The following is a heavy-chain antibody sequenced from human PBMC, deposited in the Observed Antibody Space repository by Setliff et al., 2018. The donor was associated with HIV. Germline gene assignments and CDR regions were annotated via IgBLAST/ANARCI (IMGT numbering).Heavy chain of an antibody. CDR1: GGFISTYY. J-gene: IGHJ6*03. Sequence: SETLSLTCTVSGGFISTYYWTWIRQSPGKGLEWIGHVSYSGSTNYNPSLKSRVTISVDTSKNHFSLNLNSVTAADTAVYYCARRRPPPSGMYSSYYMDVWGKGTAVTVS. V-gene: IGHV4-59*08. CDR2: VSYSGST. CDR3: ARRRPPPSGMYSSYYMDV. D-gene: IGHD1-26*01.